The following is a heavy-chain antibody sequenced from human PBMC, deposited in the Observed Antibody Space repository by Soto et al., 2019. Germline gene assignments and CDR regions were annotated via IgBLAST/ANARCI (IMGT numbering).Heavy chain of an antibody. Sequence: GSLRLSCVASGFNFNIYSMNWVRQAPGKGLEWVSYMTSDSKTIHYADSVKGRFTISRENAKNSVFLQMNSLRAEDTGVYYCTRGVSYGFDFWGQGTMVTVSS. D-gene: IGHD3-10*01. J-gene: IGHJ3*01. V-gene: IGHV3-48*01. CDR3: TRGVSYGFDF. CDR2: MTSDSKTI. CDR1: GFNFNIYS.